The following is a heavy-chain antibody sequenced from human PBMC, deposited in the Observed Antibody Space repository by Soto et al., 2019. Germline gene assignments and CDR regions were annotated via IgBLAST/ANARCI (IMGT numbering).Heavy chain of an antibody. D-gene: IGHD4-17*01. CDR3: AREPQKTHFAYCDYGENWFDP. V-gene: IGHV3-21*01. CDR1: GFTFSSYS. Sequence: EVQLVESGGGLVKPGGSLRLSCAASGFTFSSYSMNWVRQAPGKGLEWVSSISSSSSYIYYADSVKGRFTISRDNAKNSLYLQMNSLRAEDTAVYYCAREPQKTHFAYCDYGENWFDPWGQGTLVTVSS. J-gene: IGHJ5*02. CDR2: ISSSSSYI.